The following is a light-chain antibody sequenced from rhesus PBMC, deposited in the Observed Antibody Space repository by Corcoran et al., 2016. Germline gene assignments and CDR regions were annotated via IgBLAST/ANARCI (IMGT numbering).Light chain of an antibody. CDR2: EAS. CDR1: QDITND. CDR3: QHYYSTPFT. J-gene: IGKJ3*01. Sequence: DIQMTQSPSSLSASVGDRVTITCRASQDITNDLAWYQQKPGETPRLLIYEASTLQSGIPSRFSGSGSGTAFTLTISILQSEDFTTYYCQHYYSTPFTFGPGTKLDIK. V-gene: IGKV1-25*01.